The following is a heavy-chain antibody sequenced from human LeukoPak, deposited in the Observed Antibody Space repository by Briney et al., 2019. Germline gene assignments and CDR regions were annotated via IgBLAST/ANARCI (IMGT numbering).Heavy chain of an antibody. J-gene: IGHJ4*02. V-gene: IGHV1-2*02. CDR1: GYTFTGYY. Sequence: ASVKVSCKASGYTFTGYYMHWVRQAPGQGLEWMGWINPNSGGTNYAQKFQGRVTMTRDTSISTAYMELSRLRSDDTAVYYCARAGRRDGYNRALSFWGQGTLVTVSS. CDR3: ARAGRRDGYNRALSF. D-gene: IGHD5-24*01. CDR2: INPNSGGT.